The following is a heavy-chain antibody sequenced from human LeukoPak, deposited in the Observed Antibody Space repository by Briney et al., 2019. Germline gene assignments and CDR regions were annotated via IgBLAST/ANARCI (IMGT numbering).Heavy chain of an antibody. CDR3: AKDFRIGYSAHFDY. V-gene: IGHV3-23*01. J-gene: IGHJ4*02. CDR1: GFTFRSHA. D-gene: IGHD2-21*01. CDR2: IYENGGTT. Sequence: GGSLRLSCVGSGFTFRSHAMSWVRQAPEKGLEFVSGIYENGGTTYYADSVKGRFSISRDNSKNTLYLQMDSLRGEDTAIYYCAKDFRIGYSAHFDYWGQGAQVTVSS.